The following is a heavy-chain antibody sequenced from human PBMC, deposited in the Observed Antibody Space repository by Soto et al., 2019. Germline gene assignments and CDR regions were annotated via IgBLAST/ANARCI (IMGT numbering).Heavy chain of an antibody. CDR3: ARDTHYCSGGSCYGDAFDI. J-gene: IGHJ3*02. CDR2: INHSGST. V-gene: IGHV4-34*01. Sequence: SETLSLTCAVYGGSFSGYYWSWIRQPPGKGLEWIGEINHSGSTNYNSSLKSRVTISLDTSKNQFSLNLSSVTAADTAVYYCARDTHYCSGGSCYGDAFDIWGQRTMVTVSS. CDR1: GGSFSGYY. D-gene: IGHD2-15*01.